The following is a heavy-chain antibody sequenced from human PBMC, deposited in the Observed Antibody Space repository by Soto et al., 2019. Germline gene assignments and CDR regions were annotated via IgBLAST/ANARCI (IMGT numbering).Heavy chain of an antibody. CDR3: ARHPGYYDVLTGYSTYYFDY. V-gene: IGHV4-59*08. D-gene: IGHD3-9*01. Sequence: LSLTCTVSGGSISTYYWSWIRQPPGKGLEWIGYIYYRGNTNYNPSFKSRVTISLDTSKNQFSLRLGSVTAADTAVYYCARHPGYYDVLTGYSTYYFDYWGQGTLVTVSS. CDR2: IYYRGNT. CDR1: GGSISTYY. J-gene: IGHJ4*02.